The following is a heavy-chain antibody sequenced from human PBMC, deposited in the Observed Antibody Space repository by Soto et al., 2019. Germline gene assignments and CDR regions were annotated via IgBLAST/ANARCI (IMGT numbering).Heavy chain of an antibody. CDR1: GFTFSSYG. Sequence: GGSLRLSCAASGFTFSSYGMHWVRQAPGKGLEWVAVISYDGSNKYYADSVKGRFTISRDNSKNTLYLQMNSLRAEDTAVYYCAKPPEAYCGGDCHSGAFDIWGQGTMVTVSS. CDR2: ISYDGSNK. V-gene: IGHV3-30*18. J-gene: IGHJ3*02. D-gene: IGHD2-21*02. CDR3: AKPPEAYCGGDCHSGAFDI.